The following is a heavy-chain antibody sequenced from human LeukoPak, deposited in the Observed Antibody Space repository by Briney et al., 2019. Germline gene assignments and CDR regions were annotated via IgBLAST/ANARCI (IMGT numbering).Heavy chain of an antibody. J-gene: IGHJ4*02. CDR2: INPNSGDT. CDR1: GYIFTGQN. V-gene: IGHV1-2*02. D-gene: IGHD1-1*01. Sequence: ASVKVSCKASGYIFTGQNIHWVRQAPGQGLEWMGWINPNSGDTNYAQRFQGRVTLTRDTSISTAYMELTWLRSDDTAVYYCATRQTGSFDYWGQGTLVTVSS. CDR3: ATRQTGSFDY.